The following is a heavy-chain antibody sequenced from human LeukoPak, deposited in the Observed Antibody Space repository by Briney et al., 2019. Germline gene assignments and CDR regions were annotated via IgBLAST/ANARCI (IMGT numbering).Heavy chain of an antibody. Sequence: ASVKVSCKASGYTFTNYDINWVRQASGQGLEWMGWMNPSSGNKGYAQKFQGRVTMTRNTSISTAYMELSSLRSEDTAVYYCARLQSYYYYYGMDVWGQGTTVTVSS. CDR3: ARLQSYYYYYGMDV. J-gene: IGHJ6*02. CDR1: GYTFTNYD. V-gene: IGHV1-8*01. CDR2: MNPSSGNK. D-gene: IGHD6-19*01.